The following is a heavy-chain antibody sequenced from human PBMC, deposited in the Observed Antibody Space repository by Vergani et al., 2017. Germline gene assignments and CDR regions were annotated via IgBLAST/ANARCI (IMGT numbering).Heavy chain of an antibody. J-gene: IGHJ5*02. CDR3: ARHSTVEWLVKLGWIDP. CDR2: IYYRGST. CDR1: GASIRSSNYY. Sequence: QLQLQESGPGLVKPSATLSLTCSVSGASIRSSNYYLGWIRQPPGKGLEWIASIYYRGSTYYNPSLKSRVTISVDTSKNQFSLKLSSVTAADTAVYFCARHSTVEWLVKLGWIDPWGQGILVTVSS. D-gene: IGHD6-19*01. V-gene: IGHV4-39*01.